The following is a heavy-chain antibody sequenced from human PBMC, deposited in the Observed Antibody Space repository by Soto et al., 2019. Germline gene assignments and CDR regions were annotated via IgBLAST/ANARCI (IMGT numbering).Heavy chain of an antibody. CDR2: IYINGST. CDR3: SGYPSGYDKGDWYHGVDV. J-gene: IGHJ6*02. Sequence: GGSLRLSCAASGFSVSSNYMSWVRQAPGEGLEWVAIIYINGSTDYADSVQGRCSVSRDIYKNTLFLQMNNLRAEDTAVYFCSGYPSGYDKGDWYHGVDVWGQGAMVTVSS. D-gene: IGHD5-12*01. V-gene: IGHV3-53*01. CDR1: GFSVSSNY.